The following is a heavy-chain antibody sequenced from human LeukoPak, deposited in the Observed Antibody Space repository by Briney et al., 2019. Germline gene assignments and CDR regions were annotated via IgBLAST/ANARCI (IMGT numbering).Heavy chain of an antibody. CDR3: ARNTGYSYGIRVRYYFDY. CDR2: IYYSGST. Sequence: SETLSLTCTVSGGSISSYYWSWIRQPPGKGLEWIGYIYYSGSTNYNPSLKGRVTISVDTSKNQFSLKLSSVTAADTAVYYCARNTGYSYGIRVRYYFDYWGQGTLVTVSS. D-gene: IGHD5-18*01. J-gene: IGHJ4*02. CDR1: GGSISSYY. V-gene: IGHV4-59*01.